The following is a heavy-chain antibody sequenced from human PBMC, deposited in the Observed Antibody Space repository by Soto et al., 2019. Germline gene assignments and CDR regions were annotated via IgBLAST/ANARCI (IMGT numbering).Heavy chain of an antibody. J-gene: IGHJ3*02. CDR2: IKSKTDGGTT. D-gene: IGHD3-3*01. Sequence: GGSLRLSCAASGFTFSNAWMNWVRQAPGKGLEWVGRIKSKTDGGTTDYAAPVKGRFTISRDDSKNTLYLQMNSLKTEDTAVYYCTTGRSEWLQFLPDHIWGQGTMVTVSS. CDR1: GFTFSNAW. CDR3: TTGRSEWLQFLPDHI. V-gene: IGHV3-15*07.